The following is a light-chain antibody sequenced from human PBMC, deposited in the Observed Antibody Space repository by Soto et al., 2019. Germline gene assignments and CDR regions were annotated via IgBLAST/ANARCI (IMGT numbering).Light chain of an antibody. CDR1: QSIDTY. Sequence: DLQMTQSPSSLSASFGDRVTLTCRESQSIDTYLNWYQQKPGTTPQLLMYAASTLHSGVSSRFSGSGSGTDFSLISSSLQLEDFATLVCQKSHSNSLTFGQETKLEI. CDR3: QKSHSNSLT. CDR2: AAS. V-gene: IGKV1-39*01. J-gene: IGKJ2*01.